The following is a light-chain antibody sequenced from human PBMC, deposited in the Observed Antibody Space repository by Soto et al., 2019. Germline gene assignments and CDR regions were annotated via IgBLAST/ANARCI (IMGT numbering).Light chain of an antibody. CDR3: QQYGSSLIT. CDR1: QSVSSY. CDR2: DAS. J-gene: IGKJ5*01. Sequence: EIVLTQSPATLSLSPGERATLSCRASQSVSSYLAWYQQKPGQAPRLLIYDASNRATGIPARFSGSGSGTDFTLTISSLEPEDFAVYYCQQYGSSLITFGQGTRLETK. V-gene: IGKV3-11*01.